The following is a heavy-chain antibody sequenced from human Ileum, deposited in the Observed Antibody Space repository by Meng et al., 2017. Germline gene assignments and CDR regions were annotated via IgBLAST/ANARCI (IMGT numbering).Heavy chain of an antibody. CDR2: IYYSGST. CDR1: GGSITSGGYS. J-gene: IGHJ5*01. D-gene: IGHD6-19*01. CDR3: ARRSGAYDS. V-gene: IGHV4-30-2*06. Sequence: QLQLQESGSGLVKPSPTLSLTCSVTGGSITSGGYSCSWIRQSPGKGLEWIGYIYYSGSTYYSPSLKSRVTISLDRSKSQFSLKLKSVTAADTAGYYCARRSGAYDSWGQGTLVTVSS.